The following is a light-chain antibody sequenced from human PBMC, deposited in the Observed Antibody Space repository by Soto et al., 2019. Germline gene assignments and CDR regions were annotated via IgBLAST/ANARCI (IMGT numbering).Light chain of an antibody. CDR2: DVS. J-gene: IGLJ3*02. CDR1: SSDVGTYNY. V-gene: IGLV2-14*01. CDR3: SSYTSSKSWI. Sequence: QSALTQPASVSGSPGQSITISCTGTSSDVGTYNYVSWYQQHPGEAPKLIIYDVSNRPSGVSIRFSGSKSGNTASLTISGLQAEDEADDYCSSYTSSKSWIFGGGTKLTVL.